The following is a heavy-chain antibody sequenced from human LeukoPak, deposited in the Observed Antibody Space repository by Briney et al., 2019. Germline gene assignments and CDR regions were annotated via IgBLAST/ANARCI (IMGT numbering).Heavy chain of an antibody. J-gene: IGHJ4*02. Sequence: GGSLRLSCAASGFTFSSYSMKWVRQAPGKGLEWVSSITRSSIYIYYADSVKGRFTISRDNAKNSLFLQMNSLRAEDTAVYYCAKEIWPTVTTPGRTYFDYWGQGTLVTVSS. CDR1: GFTFSSYS. CDR2: ITRSSIYI. D-gene: IGHD4-17*01. CDR3: AKEIWPTVTTPGRTYFDY. V-gene: IGHV3-21*01.